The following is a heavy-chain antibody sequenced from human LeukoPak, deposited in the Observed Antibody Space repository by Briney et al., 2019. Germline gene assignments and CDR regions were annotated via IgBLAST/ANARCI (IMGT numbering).Heavy chain of an antibody. Sequence: ASVKVSCKASGGTFSSYAISWVRQAPGQGLEWMGGIIPIFGTANYAQKFQGRVTITADESTSTAYMELSSLRSGDTAVYYCARAIEQQLVYYMDVWGKGTTVTVSS. CDR2: IIPIFGTA. V-gene: IGHV1-69*13. CDR1: GGTFSSYA. CDR3: ARAIEQQLVYYMDV. J-gene: IGHJ6*03. D-gene: IGHD6-13*01.